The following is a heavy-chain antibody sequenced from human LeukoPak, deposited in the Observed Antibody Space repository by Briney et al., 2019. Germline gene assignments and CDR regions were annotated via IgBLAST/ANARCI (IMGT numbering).Heavy chain of an antibody. Sequence: PEGSLRVSCAASGFTFDDYAMHWVRQVPGKGPEWVAGINWNSGSIDYADSVKGRFTISRDNAKNYLYLQMNSLRSEDTALYYCAKLSAGSENDYWGQGTLVTVSS. V-gene: IGHV3-9*01. CDR1: GFTFDDYA. CDR3: AKLSAGSENDY. CDR2: INWNSGSI. D-gene: IGHD3-10*01. J-gene: IGHJ4*02.